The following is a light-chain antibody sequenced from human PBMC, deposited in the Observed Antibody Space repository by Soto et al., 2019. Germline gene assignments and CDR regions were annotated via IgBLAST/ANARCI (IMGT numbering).Light chain of an antibody. CDR3: QRRGT. CDR2: DAS. J-gene: IGKJ1*01. Sequence: EIVLTQSPATLSLSPGERATLSCRASQSVSSYFAWYQQKPGQAPRLLIYDASNRATGIPARFSGSGSGTDFTLTISSLEPEDFAVYYCQRRGTFGQGTKVEIK. V-gene: IGKV3-11*01. CDR1: QSVSSY.